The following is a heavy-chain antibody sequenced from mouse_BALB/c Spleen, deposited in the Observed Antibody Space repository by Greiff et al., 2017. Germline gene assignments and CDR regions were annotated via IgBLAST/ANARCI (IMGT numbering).Heavy chain of an antibody. Sequence: QVQLQQSGAELAKPGASVKMSCKASGYPFTSYWMHWVKQRPGQGLEWIGYINPSTGYTEYNQKFKDKATLTADKSSSTAYMQLSSLTSEDSAVYYCARNYGNSHYAMDYWGQGTSVTVSS. D-gene: IGHD2-1*01. CDR3: ARNYGNSHYAMDY. CDR1: GYPFTSYW. CDR2: INPSTGYT. V-gene: IGHV1-7*01. J-gene: IGHJ4*01.